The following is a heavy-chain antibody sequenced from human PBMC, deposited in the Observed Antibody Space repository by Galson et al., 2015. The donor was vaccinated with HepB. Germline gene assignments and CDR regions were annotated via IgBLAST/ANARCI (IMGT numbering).Heavy chain of an antibody. J-gene: IGHJ6*02. CDR2: IRSRAYGGTT. CDR1: GFTFRDYS. D-gene: IGHD2-2*01. Sequence: SLRLSCASSGFTFRDYSLSWVRQAPGKGLEWVGFIRSRAYGGTTEYAASVTGRFTISRDDSKSMAYLQMHSLKTEDTAVYYCTRDLYQLGFLAFHYYGMDVWGQGTTVTVSS. CDR3: TRDLYQLGFLAFHYYGMDV. V-gene: IGHV3-49*04.